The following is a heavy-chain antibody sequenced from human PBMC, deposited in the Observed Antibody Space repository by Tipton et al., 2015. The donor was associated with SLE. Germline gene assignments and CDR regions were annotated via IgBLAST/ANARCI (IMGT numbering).Heavy chain of an antibody. CDR3: ARMDYSQFQLLYFES. CDR1: GGSFSGYY. Sequence: TLSLTCAVYGGSFSGYYWTWIRQPPGKGLEWIGEINHGGSTNYNPSLKSRVTISEDTSKNQFSLKLRSLTAADSAMYFCARMDYSQFQLLYFESWGQGILVTVSS. J-gene: IGHJ4*02. D-gene: IGHD4-11*01. V-gene: IGHV4-34*01. CDR2: INHGGST.